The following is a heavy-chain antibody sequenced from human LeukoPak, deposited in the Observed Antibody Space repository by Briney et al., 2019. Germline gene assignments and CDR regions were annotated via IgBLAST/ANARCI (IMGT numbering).Heavy chain of an antibody. CDR3: ARAVPSTYYYDSSGYPDY. V-gene: IGHV3-21*01. CDR2: ISSSSSYI. J-gene: IGHJ4*02. CDR1: GFTFSSYS. D-gene: IGHD3-22*01. Sequence: GGSLRLSCAASGFTFSSYSMNWDRQAPGKGLEWVSSISSSSSYIYYADSVKGRFTISRDNAKNSLYLQMNSLRAEDTAVYYCARAVPSTYYYDSSGYPDYWGQGTLVTVSS.